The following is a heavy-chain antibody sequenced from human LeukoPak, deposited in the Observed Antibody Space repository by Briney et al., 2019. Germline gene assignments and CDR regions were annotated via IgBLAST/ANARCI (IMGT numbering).Heavy chain of an antibody. Sequence: PGGSLSLSCVASGFTFANYGMNWVRQAPGKGLEWVSGITGSAGSTHYADSVKGRFTISRDNTKNTLYLQMNSLRAEDTAIYYCAKSSYYDSSGYYREYYFDYWGQGTLVTVSS. CDR2: ITGSAGST. V-gene: IGHV3-23*01. CDR3: AKSSYYDSSGYYREYYFDY. J-gene: IGHJ4*02. D-gene: IGHD3-22*01. CDR1: GFTFANYG.